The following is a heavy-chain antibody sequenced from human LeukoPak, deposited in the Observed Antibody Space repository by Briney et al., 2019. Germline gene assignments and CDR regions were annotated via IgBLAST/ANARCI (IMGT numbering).Heavy chain of an antibody. Sequence: SVKVSCKASGGTFSSYATSWLRQAPGQGLEWMGRIIPTLGIANYAQKFQGRVTITADKSTSTAYMELSSLRSEDTAVYYCASIGMVREEMGLGYWGQGTLVTVSS. CDR2: IIPTLGIA. J-gene: IGHJ4*02. CDR1: GGTFSSYA. D-gene: IGHD3-10*01. CDR3: ASIGMVREEMGLGY. V-gene: IGHV1-69*04.